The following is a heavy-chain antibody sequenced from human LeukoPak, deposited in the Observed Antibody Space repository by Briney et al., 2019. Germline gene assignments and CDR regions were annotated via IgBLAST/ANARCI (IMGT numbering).Heavy chain of an antibody. CDR3: STSIRAAAGTRGNYFDY. CDR1: GVTFINYA. J-gene: IGHJ4*02. D-gene: IGHD6-13*01. CDR2: ISGSSGST. Sequence: GGSLRLPCAASGVTFINYAMSWGRQAPGKGLEWVSGISGSSGSTYYADSVKGRFTISRDNSKNTLFLQMESLRAEDTAVYYCSTSIRAAAGTRGNYFDYWGQGTLVTVSS. V-gene: IGHV3-23*01.